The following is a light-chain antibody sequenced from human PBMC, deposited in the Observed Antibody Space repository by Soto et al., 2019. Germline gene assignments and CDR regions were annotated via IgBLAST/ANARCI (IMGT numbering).Light chain of an antibody. CDR2: GGS. Sequence: EIVLTQSPATLSVSPGERVTLSCRASQSVGDNLAWYQYKPGQAPRLLMYGGSTRVTGMPARFSGSRSGAEFTLTINSLQSEDFAVYYCQPYNNWPLTFGGGTKVDIK. J-gene: IGKJ4*01. CDR3: QPYNNWPLT. CDR1: QSVGDN. V-gene: IGKV3-15*01.